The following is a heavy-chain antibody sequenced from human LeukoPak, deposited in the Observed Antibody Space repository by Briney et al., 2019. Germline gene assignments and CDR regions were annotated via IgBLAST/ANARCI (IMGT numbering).Heavy chain of an antibody. V-gene: IGHV4-4*07. D-gene: IGHD5-12*01. Sequence: SSETLSLTCTVSGGSISSYYWSWIRQPAGKGLEWIGRIYTSGSTNYNPSLKSRVTISVDTSKNQFSLKLSSVTAADTAVYYCARDRGYGRSYYYGMDVWGQGTTVTVSS. CDR2: IYTSGST. CDR1: GGSISSYY. J-gene: IGHJ6*02. CDR3: ARDRGYGRSYYYGMDV.